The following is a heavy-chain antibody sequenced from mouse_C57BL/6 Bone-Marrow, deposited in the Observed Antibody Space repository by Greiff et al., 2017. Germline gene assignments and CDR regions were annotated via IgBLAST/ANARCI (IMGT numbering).Heavy chain of an antibody. V-gene: IGHV10-1*01. CDR2: IRSKSNHSAT. CDR1: GFSFNTYA. J-gene: IGHJ4*01. CDR3: VIDAVDY. Sequence: EVQLVESGGGLVQPKGSLKLSCAASGFSFNTYAMNWVRQAPGKGLEWVARIRSKSNHSATYYAVSVKDRFTISRDASEGMLYLKMNNFKTEDTAMCYCVIDAVDYWGQGTSGTVSS.